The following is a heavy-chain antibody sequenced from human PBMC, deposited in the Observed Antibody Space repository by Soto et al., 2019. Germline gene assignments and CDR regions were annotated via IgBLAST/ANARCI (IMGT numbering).Heavy chain of an antibody. Sequence: SETLSLTCTVSGGSISSGDYYWSWIRQPPGKGLEWIGYIYYSGSTYYNPSLKSRVTISVDTSKNQFSLKLSSVTAADTAVYYCARESGGYDLGPDYWGQGTLVTVSS. CDR3: ARESGGYDLGPDY. CDR1: GGSISSGDYY. J-gene: IGHJ4*02. CDR2: IYYSGST. D-gene: IGHD5-12*01. V-gene: IGHV4-30-4*01.